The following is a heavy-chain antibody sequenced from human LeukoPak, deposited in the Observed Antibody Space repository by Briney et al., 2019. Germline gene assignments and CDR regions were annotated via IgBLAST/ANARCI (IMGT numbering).Heavy chain of an antibody. CDR2: ISYDGSNK. Sequence: GGSLRLSCAASGFTFSSYAMHWVRQASGKGLEWVAVISYDGSNKYYADSVKGRFTISRDNSKNTLYLQMNSLRAEDTAVYYCARGFEYLDYWGQGTLVTVSS. J-gene: IGHJ4*02. D-gene: IGHD6-6*01. CDR3: ARGFEYLDY. V-gene: IGHV3-30-3*01. CDR1: GFTFSSYA.